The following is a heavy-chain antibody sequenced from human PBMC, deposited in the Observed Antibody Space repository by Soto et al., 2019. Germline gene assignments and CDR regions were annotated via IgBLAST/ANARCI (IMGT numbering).Heavy chain of an antibody. CDR2: INPSGGST. CDR3: ARGDPREDYMDV. V-gene: IGHV1-46*03. D-gene: IGHD1-26*01. J-gene: IGHJ6*03. Sequence: SVKIYCEASGYTVTSYYMHWVRQAPGQGLEWMGIINPSGGSTSYAQKFQGRVTMTRDTSTSTVYMELSSLRSEDTAVYYCARGDPREDYMDVWGKGTTVTVSS. CDR1: GYTVTSYY.